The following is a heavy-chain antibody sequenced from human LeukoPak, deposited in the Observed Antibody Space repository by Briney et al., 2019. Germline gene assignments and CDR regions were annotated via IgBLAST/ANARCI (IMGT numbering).Heavy chain of an antibody. J-gene: IGHJ4*02. CDR2: ISAYNGNT. Sequence: ASVKVSCKASGYTFTSYGISWVRQAPGQGLEWMGWISAYNGNTNYAQKLQGRVTMTTDTSTSTAYMELRSLRSDDTAVYYCARDLLTSMHDHYDSLALLAYWGQGTLVTVSS. V-gene: IGHV1-18*01. D-gene: IGHD3-22*01. CDR1: GYTFTSYG. CDR3: ARDLLTSMHDHYDSLALLAY.